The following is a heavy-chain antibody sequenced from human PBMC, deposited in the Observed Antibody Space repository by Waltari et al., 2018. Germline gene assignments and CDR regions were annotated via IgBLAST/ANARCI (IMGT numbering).Heavy chain of an antibody. V-gene: IGHV3-73*01. Sequence: DVQLVESGGGLVQPGGSLKLSCAASGFTFSGSAIHWVRQASGKGVGWVGRIRSKANTYATAYVASVKGRFTISRDDSKNTAYLLMNSLKTEDTAVYYCARRNGDSSNYGMDVWGQGTTVTVSS. CDR1: GFTFSGSA. CDR3: ARRNGDSSNYGMDV. D-gene: IGHD4-17*01. CDR2: IRSKANTYAT. J-gene: IGHJ6*02.